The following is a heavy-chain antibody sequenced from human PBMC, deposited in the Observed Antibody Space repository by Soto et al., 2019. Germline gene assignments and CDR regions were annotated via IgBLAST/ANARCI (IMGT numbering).Heavy chain of an antibody. CDR2: IYYSGTT. D-gene: IGHD6-13*01. V-gene: IGHV4-59*08. CDR3: ARRYSSSVDY. CDR1: GGSISSYY. J-gene: IGHJ4*02. Sequence: QVQLQESGPGLVKPSETLSLTCTVSGGSISSYYWSWIRQPPGKGLEWIGYIYYSGTTNYNPSLKSRVTISVATSKTQFSLKLRSVTAADTAVYYCARRYSSSVDYWGQGTLVTVSS.